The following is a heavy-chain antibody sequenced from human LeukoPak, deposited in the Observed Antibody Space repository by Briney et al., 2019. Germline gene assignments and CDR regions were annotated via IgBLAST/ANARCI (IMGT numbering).Heavy chain of an antibody. J-gene: IGHJ5*01. CDR2: ISGSGGST. Sequence: GGSLRLSCAASGFMFSSYAMSWVRQAPGKGLEWVSGISGSGGSTYYADSVKGRFTISRDNSKNTLYLQMNSLRAEDTAVYYCAKEVYSSNWYDYWAREPWSPSPQ. CDR3: AKEVYSSNWYDY. D-gene: IGHD6-13*01. CDR1: GFMFSSYA. V-gene: IGHV3-23*01.